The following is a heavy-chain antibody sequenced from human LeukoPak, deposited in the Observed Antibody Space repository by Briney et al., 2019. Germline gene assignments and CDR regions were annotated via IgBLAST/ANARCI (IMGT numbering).Heavy chain of an antibody. Sequence: SETLSLTCTVSGGSISSYYWSWLRQPPGKGLEWIGYIYYSGSTNYNPSLKSRVTISVDTSKNQFSLKLSSVTAADTAVYYCARDKRGYDILTGYYSQGWFDPWGQGTLVTVSS. CDR3: ARDKRGYDILTGYYSQGWFDP. CDR2: IYYSGST. CDR1: GGSISSYY. V-gene: IGHV4-59*01. D-gene: IGHD3-9*01. J-gene: IGHJ5*02.